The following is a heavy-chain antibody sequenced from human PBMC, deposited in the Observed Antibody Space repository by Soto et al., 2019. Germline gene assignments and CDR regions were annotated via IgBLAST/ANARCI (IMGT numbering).Heavy chain of an antibody. V-gene: IGHV3-30-3*01. CDR3: ARECLSYYYHGMDV. Sequence: PGGSLRLSCAASGFTFSSYAMHWVRQAPGKGLEWVAVISYDGSNKYYADSVKGRFTISRDNSKNTLYLQMNSLRAEDTAVYYSARECLSYYYHGMDVWGQGTTVTVSS. J-gene: IGHJ6*02. CDR1: GFTFSSYA. CDR2: ISYDGSNK.